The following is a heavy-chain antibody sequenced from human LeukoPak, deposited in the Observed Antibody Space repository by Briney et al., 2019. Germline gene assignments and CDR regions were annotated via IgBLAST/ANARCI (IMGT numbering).Heavy chain of an antibody. CDR3: ARVSGHDYVWGSYRY. J-gene: IGHJ4*02. V-gene: IGHV1-69*04. CDR2: IIPILGIA. Sequence: SVKVSCKASGGTFSSYAISWVRQAPGQGLEWMGRIIPILGIANYAQKFQGRVTITADKSTSTAYMELSSLRSEDTAVYYCARVSGHDYVWGSYRYWGQGTLVTVSS. CDR1: GGTFSSYA. D-gene: IGHD3-16*02.